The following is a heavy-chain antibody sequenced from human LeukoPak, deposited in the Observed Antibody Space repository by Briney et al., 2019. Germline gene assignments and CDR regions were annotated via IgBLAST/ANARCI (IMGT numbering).Heavy chain of an antibody. CDR1: GFTFSSYA. J-gene: IGHJ4*02. V-gene: IGHV3-66*01. Sequence: PGGSLRLSCAASGFTFSSYAMSWVRQAPGKGLEWVSVIYSGGSTYYADSVKGRFTISRDNSKNTLYLQMNSLRAEDTAVYYCARDWGYGDYALPDYWGQGTLVTVSS. CDR3: ARDWGYGDYALPDY. CDR2: IYSGGST. D-gene: IGHD4-17*01.